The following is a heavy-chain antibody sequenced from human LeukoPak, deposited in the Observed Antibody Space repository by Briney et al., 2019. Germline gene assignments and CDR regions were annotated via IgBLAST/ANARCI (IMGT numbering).Heavy chain of an antibody. Sequence: SETLSLTCTVSGGSISSYYWSWIRQPAGKGLEWIGRIYTSGSTNYNPSLKSRVTISVDTSKNQFSLKLSSVTAADTAVYYCARDQVGPGATIIDYWGQGTLVTVSS. CDR1: GGSISSYY. V-gene: IGHV4-4*07. J-gene: IGHJ4*02. CDR3: ARDQVGPGATIIDY. D-gene: IGHD1-26*01. CDR2: IYTSGST.